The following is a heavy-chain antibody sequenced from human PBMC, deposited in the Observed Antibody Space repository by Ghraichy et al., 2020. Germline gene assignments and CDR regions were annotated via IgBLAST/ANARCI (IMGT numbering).Heavy chain of an antibody. V-gene: IGHV3-33*08. CDR1: GFTFSSYG. Sequence: GGSLKLSCAASGFTFSSYGMHWVRQAPGKGLEWVAVIWYDGSNKYYADSVKGRFTISRDNSKNTLYLQMNSLRAEDTAVYYCARGGDIVVVVAATPGGGMDVWGQGTTVTVSS. CDR3: ARGGDIVVVVAATPGGGMDV. J-gene: IGHJ6*02. CDR2: IWYDGSNK. D-gene: IGHD2-15*01.